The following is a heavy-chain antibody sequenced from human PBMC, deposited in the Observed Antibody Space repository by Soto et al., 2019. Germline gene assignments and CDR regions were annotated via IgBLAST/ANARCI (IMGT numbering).Heavy chain of an antibody. J-gene: IGHJ5*02. D-gene: IGHD6-13*01. CDR1: GGSISSGDYY. CDR2: IYYSGST. V-gene: IGHV4-30-4*01. Sequence: QVQLQESGPGLVKPSQTLSLTCTVSGGSISSGDYYWSWIRHPPGKGLEWIGYIYYSGSTYYNPSLKSRVTISVDTSKNQFSLKLSSVTAADTAVYYCARVYTAAGLYNWFDPWGQGTLVTVSS. CDR3: ARVYTAAGLYNWFDP.